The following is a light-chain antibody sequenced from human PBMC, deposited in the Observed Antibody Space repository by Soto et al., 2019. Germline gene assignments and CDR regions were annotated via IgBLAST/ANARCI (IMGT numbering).Light chain of an antibody. V-gene: IGKV1-5*01. J-gene: IGKJ1*01. CDR1: QGISTY. CDR3: QNYNSYSEE. Sequence: DIQMTHSPSSLSASVVDRVTITFLASQGISTYLSWYQQRPGKAPKLLIYAASRLQSGVPSRFSGSGSGTAFTLTISSLQPDDFATYYCQNYNSYSEEFGQGTKVDIK. CDR2: AAS.